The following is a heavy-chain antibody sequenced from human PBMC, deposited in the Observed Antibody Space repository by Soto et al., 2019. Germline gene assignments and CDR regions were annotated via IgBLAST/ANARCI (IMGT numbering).Heavy chain of an antibody. CDR2: IVVGSGNT. J-gene: IGHJ6*02. CDR3: AADPVSYYYGMDV. CDR1: GFTFTSSA. Sequence: GASVKVSCKASGFTFTSSAVQWVRQARGQRLEWIGWIVVGSGNTNYAQKFQERVAITRDMSTSTAYMELSSLRSEDTAVYYCAADPVSYYYGMDVWGQGTTVTVSS. V-gene: IGHV1-58*01.